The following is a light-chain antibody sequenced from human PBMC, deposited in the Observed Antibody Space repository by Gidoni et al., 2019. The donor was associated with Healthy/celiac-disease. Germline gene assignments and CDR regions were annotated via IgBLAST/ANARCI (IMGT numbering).Light chain of an antibody. J-gene: IGKJ1*01. Sequence: EIVMTQSPATLSVSPGERATLSCRASQSVSSNLSWYQPKPGQAPRLLIYGASTRATGIPARFSGSGSGTEFTLTISSLQSEDFAVYYCQQYNNWPPVTFGQGTKVEIK. CDR3: QQYNNWPPVT. CDR1: QSVSSN. V-gene: IGKV3-15*01. CDR2: GAS.